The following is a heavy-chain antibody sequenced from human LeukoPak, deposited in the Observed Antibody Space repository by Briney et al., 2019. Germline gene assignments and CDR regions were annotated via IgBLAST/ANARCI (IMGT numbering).Heavy chain of an antibody. Sequence: GRSLRLSCAASGFTFSSYAMHWVRQAPGKGLEYVSAISSNGGSTYYADSVKGRFTISRDNSKNTLYLQMSSLRAEDTAVYYCVKDDRGYSYGSLFDYWGQGTLVTVSS. CDR1: GFTFSSYA. D-gene: IGHD5-18*01. CDR3: VKDDRGYSYGSLFDY. CDR2: ISSNGGST. V-gene: IGHV3-64D*09. J-gene: IGHJ4*02.